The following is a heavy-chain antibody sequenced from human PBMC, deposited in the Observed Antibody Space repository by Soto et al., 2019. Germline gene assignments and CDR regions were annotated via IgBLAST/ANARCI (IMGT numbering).Heavy chain of an antibody. CDR1: GGTFSSYA. D-gene: IGHD5-18*01. Sequence: GASVKVSCKASGGTFSSYAISWVRQAPGQGLEWMGGIIPIFGTANYAQKFQGRVTITADKSTSTAYMELSSLRSDDTAAYYCARDESAMVSPFFDYWGKGTRVSVSS. J-gene: IGHJ4*02. CDR3: ARDESAMVSPFFDY. CDR2: IIPIFGTA. V-gene: IGHV1-69*06.